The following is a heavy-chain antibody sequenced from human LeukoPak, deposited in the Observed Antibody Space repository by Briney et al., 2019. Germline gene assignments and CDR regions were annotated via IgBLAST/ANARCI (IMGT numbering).Heavy chain of an antibody. J-gene: IGHJ3*02. Sequence: SETLSLTCTVSGGSISSYYSSWIRQPPGKGLEWIGYIYYSGSTNYNPSLKSRVTISVDTSKNQFSLKLSSVTAADTAVYYCARDGRYGSGSYPDAFDIWGQGTMVTVSS. CDR3: ARDGRYGSGSYPDAFDI. D-gene: IGHD3-10*01. CDR2: IYYSGST. V-gene: IGHV4-59*01. CDR1: GGSISSYY.